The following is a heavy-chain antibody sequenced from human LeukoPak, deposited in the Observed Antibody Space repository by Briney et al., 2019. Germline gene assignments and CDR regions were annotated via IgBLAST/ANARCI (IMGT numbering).Heavy chain of an antibody. CDR2: IYYSGST. Sequence: SETLSLTCTVSGGSISSYYRSWIRQPPGKGLEWIGYIYYSGSTNYNPSLKSRVTISVDTSKNQFSLKLSSVTAADTAVYYCARGIAVAGIWGQGTLVTVSS. CDR1: GGSISSYY. V-gene: IGHV4-59*01. J-gene: IGHJ4*02. D-gene: IGHD6-19*01. CDR3: ARGIAVAGI.